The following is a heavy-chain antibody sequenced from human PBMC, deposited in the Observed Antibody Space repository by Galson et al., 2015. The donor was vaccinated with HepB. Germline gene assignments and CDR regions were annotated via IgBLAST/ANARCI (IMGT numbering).Heavy chain of an antibody. D-gene: IGHD6-19*01. CDR1: GGTFSSYA. J-gene: IGHJ3*02. Sequence: SVKVPCKASGGTFSSYAISWVRQAPGQGLEWMGGIIPIFGTANYAQKFQGRVTITADESTSTAYMELSSLRSEDTAVYYCARAVGIAVPKRHAFDIWGQGTMVTVSS. CDR2: IIPIFGTA. V-gene: IGHV1-69*13. CDR3: ARAVGIAVPKRHAFDI.